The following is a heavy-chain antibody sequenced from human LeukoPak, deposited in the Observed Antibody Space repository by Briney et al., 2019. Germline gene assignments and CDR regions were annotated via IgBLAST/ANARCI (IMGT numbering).Heavy chain of an antibody. D-gene: IGHD6-19*01. V-gene: IGHV3-33*01. CDR3: ARDHSTIAVAGLDY. CDR1: XFXXXXXX. Sequence: GGSLXLSCAASXFXXXXXXXXGVXXXPGXXXXXVXXXXYDGXNKYYPXSVKGRFNISRDNSKNTLYLQMNSLRAEDTAVXYXARDHSTIAVAGLDYWGQGTLVTVSS. J-gene: IGHJ4*02. CDR2: XXYDGXNK.